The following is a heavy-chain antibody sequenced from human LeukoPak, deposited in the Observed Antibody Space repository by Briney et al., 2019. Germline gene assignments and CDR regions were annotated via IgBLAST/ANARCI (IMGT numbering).Heavy chain of an antibody. J-gene: IGHJ3*02. D-gene: IGHD1-26*01. Sequence: SETLSLTCTVSGGSISSYYWSWIRQPPGKGLEWIGYIYYSGRTSYNPSLKSRVTLSVDTSKNWFSLRLTSVTAADTAVYYCARDGRGRIVGAKDAFDIWGQGTMVTVSS. CDR3: ARDGRGRIVGAKDAFDI. CDR1: GGSISSYY. V-gene: IGHV4-59*01. CDR2: IYYSGRT.